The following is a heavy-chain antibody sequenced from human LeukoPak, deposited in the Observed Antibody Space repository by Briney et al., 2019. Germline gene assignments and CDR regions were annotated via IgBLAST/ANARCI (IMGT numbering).Heavy chain of an antibody. Sequence: GGSLRLSCAASGFTFSSYSIHWVRQAPGKGLEWVAVISYDGSNKYYADSVKGRFTISRDNSKNTLYLQMNSLRAEDTAVYYCAKGTAMAPFDYWGQGTLVTVSS. CDR1: GFTFSSYS. J-gene: IGHJ4*02. D-gene: IGHD5-18*01. V-gene: IGHV3-30*04. CDR3: AKGTAMAPFDY. CDR2: ISYDGSNK.